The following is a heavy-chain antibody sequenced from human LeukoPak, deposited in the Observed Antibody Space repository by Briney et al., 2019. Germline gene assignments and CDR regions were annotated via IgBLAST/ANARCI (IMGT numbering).Heavy chain of an antibody. J-gene: IGHJ4*02. Sequence: SETLSLTCAVSGASISRNFYYWGWIRQPPGKGLEWIGTLYYTGSTYYNPSLQSRVTISVDTSKTQFALKLTSVTAADTAVYYCARPSTYAGYDFDYWGQGTLVTVSS. D-gene: IGHD5-12*01. CDR3: ARPSTYAGYDFDY. V-gene: IGHV4-39*01. CDR2: LYYTGST. CDR1: GASISRNFYY.